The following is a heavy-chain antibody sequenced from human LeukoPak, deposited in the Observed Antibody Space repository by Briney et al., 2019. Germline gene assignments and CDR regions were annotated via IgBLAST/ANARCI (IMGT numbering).Heavy chain of an antibody. Sequence: GGSLRLSCAASGFTLSDYWMTWVRQAPGKGLEWVANINMDGSVKFYGDSVKGRFTISGDNAKNSLYLQMNSLRAEDTAVYYCATPDDTAAGPYWGQGTLVMVSS. J-gene: IGHJ4*02. CDR1: GFTLSDYW. D-gene: IGHD6-13*01. CDR3: ATPDDTAAGPY. V-gene: IGHV3-7*01. CDR2: INMDGSVK.